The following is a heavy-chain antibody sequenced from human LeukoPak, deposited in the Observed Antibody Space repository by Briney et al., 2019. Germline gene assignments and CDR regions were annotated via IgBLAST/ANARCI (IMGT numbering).Heavy chain of an antibody. J-gene: IGHJ2*01. CDR1: GFSFSTYW. Sequence: PGGSLRLSCAASGFSFSTYWMSWVRQAPGKGLEWVANIKQDGIEIHYADSVKGRFTISRDNAKNSLFLQMNSLRAEDTAVYYCASTRGSSWYTDRYFDLWGRGTLVTVSS. D-gene: IGHD6-13*01. CDR2: IKQDGIEI. V-gene: IGHV3-7*01. CDR3: ASTRGSSWYTDRYFDL.